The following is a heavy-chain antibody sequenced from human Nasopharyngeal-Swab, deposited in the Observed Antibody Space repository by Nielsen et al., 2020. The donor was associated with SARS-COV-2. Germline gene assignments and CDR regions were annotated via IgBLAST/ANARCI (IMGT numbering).Heavy chain of an antibody. CDR2: ISAYNGNT. D-gene: IGHD5-24*01. Sequence: WVRQAPGQGLEWMGWISAYNGNTNYAQKFQGRVTMTRDTSTSTVYMELSSLRSEDTAVYYCARAFRDGYNYGYWGQGTLVTVSS. CDR3: ARAFRDGYNYGY. J-gene: IGHJ4*02. V-gene: IGHV1-18*01.